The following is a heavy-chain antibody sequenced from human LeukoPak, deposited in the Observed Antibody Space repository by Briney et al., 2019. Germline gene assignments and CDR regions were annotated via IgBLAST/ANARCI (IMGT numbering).Heavy chain of an antibody. J-gene: IGHJ5*02. CDR2: IYSGGST. CDR3: ARGFRAAAGTHWFDP. CDR1: GFSFSSYA. D-gene: IGHD6-13*01. V-gene: IGHV3-53*01. Sequence: GGSLRLSCAASGFSFSSYAMSWVRQAPGKGLEWVSVIYSGGSTYYADSVKGRFTISRDNSKNTLYLQMNSLRAEDTAVYYCARGFRAAAGTHWFDPWGQGTLVTVSS.